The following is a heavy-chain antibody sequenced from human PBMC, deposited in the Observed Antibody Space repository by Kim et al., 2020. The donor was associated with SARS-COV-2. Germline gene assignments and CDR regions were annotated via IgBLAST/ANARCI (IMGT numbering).Heavy chain of an antibody. J-gene: IGHJ6*02. D-gene: IGHD3-9*01. Sequence: SETLSLTCAVYGGSFSGYYWSWIRQPPGKGLEWIGEINHSGSTNYNPSLKSRVTISVDTSKNQFSLKLSSVTAADTAVYYCARERDILTGYYGMDVWGQGTTVTVSS. V-gene: IGHV4-34*01. CDR3: ARERDILTGYYGMDV. CDR2: INHSGST. CDR1: GGSFSGYY.